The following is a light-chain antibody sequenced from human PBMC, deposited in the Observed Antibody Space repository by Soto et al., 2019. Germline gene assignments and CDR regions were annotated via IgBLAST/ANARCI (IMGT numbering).Light chain of an antibody. Sequence: DIQMTQSPSSLSASVGDRVTITCRASQGISNYLAWYQQKPGKVPKLLIYAASTLQSGVPSRFSGSGSGTDVTLTISSLQPEDGATYYCQKYNSAPLTFGPGTKVDIK. CDR2: AAS. V-gene: IGKV1-27*01. CDR3: QKYNSAPLT. J-gene: IGKJ3*01. CDR1: QGISNY.